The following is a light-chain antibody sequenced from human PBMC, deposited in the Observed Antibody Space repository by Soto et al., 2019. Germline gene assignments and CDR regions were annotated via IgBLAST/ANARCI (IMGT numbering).Light chain of an antibody. J-gene: IGKJ5*01. CDR2: AAS. V-gene: IGKV1-9*01. Sequence: IQLTQSPSSLSASVGDRVTITCRASQGISSYLAWYQQKPGQAPKVLISAASTLQSGVPARFSGSGSGTDFTLTISSLQPEDFATYYCQQLNSYPITFGQGTRLEIK. CDR1: QGISSY. CDR3: QQLNSYPIT.